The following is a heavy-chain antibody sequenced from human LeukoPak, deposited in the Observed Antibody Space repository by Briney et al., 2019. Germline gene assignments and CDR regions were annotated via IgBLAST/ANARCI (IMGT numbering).Heavy chain of an antibody. D-gene: IGHD1-1*01. Sequence: GGSLRLSCAASGFTFSSYAMSWVRQAPGKGLEWVSVISGSGGNTYYADSVKGRFTISRDNSKNTLYLQLNSLRAEDTAVYYCGLGYNSRPHYYWGRGTLVTVSS. CDR2: ISGSGGNT. CDR1: GFTFSSYA. J-gene: IGHJ4*02. CDR3: GLGYNSRPHYY. V-gene: IGHV3-23*01.